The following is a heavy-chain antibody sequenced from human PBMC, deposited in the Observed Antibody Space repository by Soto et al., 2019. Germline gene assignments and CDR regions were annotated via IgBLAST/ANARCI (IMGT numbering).Heavy chain of an antibody. J-gene: IGHJ4*02. CDR2: TRNKANSYTT. V-gene: IGHV3-72*01. CDR3: ARDHFDGSRYYYDY. D-gene: IGHD3-22*01. Sequence: PGGSLRLSCAISGFTLSDYYMDWVRQAPGKGLEWVGRTRNKANSYTTEYAASVNGRFTISRDDSKNSLFLQMNSLKTEDTAVYYCARDHFDGSRYYYDYWGQGTLVTVSS. CDR1: GFTLSDYY.